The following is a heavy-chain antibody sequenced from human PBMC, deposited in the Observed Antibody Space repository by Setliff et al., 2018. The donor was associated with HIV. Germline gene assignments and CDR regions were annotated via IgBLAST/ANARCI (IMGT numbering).Heavy chain of an antibody. CDR2: IYTSGST. V-gene: IGHV4-61*02. J-gene: IGHJ6*03. D-gene: IGHD3-16*01. CDR3: AGAHFFWDRNLPQRYYYYMDV. Sequence: SETLSLTCTVSGGSISSGSYYWNWIRQPAGKGLEWIGRIYTSGSTNYNPSLKSRVTISVDTSKNQFSLKVSSVTAADTALYYCAGAHFFWDRNLPQRYYYYMDVWGKGTTVTVSS. CDR1: GGSISSGSYY.